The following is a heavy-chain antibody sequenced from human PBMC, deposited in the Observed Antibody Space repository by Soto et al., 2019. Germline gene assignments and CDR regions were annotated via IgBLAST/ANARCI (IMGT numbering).Heavy chain of an antibody. CDR1: VFTFSSYA. J-gene: IGHJ4*02. Sequence: GWSLRLSCASSVFTFSSYAMSWVRQAPGKGLEWVSAISGSGGSTYYADSVKGRFTISRDNSKNTLYLQMNSLRAEDTAVYYCAKGIAAAGRYYFDYWGQGTLVTVSS. CDR2: ISGSGGST. D-gene: IGHD6-13*01. CDR3: AKGIAAAGRYYFDY. V-gene: IGHV3-23*01.